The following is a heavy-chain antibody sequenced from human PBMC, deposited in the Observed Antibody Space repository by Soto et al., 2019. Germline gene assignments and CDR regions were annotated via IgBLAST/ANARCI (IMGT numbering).Heavy chain of an antibody. V-gene: IGHV3-33*01. J-gene: IGHJ5*01. Sequence: QVQLVESGRGVVQPGRSLTLSCVALGFTLSNYGMHSVRQTPGKALEWVAVIWYDGTTRYSADSAKGRFSISRDNSKNALSLQQSSLRAEDTAVYYCARNVGSPGSSRWFDTWGQGTLVTVSS. CDR2: IWYDGTTR. CDR1: GFTLSNYG. D-gene: IGHD2-2*01. CDR3: ARNVGSPGSSRWFDT.